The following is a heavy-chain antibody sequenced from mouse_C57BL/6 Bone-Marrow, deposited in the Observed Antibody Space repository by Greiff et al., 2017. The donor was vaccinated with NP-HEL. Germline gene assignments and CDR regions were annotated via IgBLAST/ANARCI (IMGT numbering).Heavy chain of an antibody. CDR2: IDPENGDT. J-gene: IGHJ3*01. CDR3: TTELRYPAWFAY. D-gene: IGHD1-1*01. CDR1: GFNIKDDY. Sequence: VQLQQSGAELVRPGASVKLSCTASGFNIKDDYMHWVKQRPEQGLEWIGWIDPENGDTEYVSKFQGKATITADTSTNTAYLQLSSLKSEDTAVDYCTTELRYPAWFAYWGQGTLVTVSA. V-gene: IGHV14-4*01.